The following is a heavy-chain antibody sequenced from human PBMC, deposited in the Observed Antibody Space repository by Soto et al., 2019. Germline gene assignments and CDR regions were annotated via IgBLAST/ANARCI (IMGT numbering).Heavy chain of an antibody. CDR2: IIPIFGTA. Sequence: GASVKVSCKASGGTFSSYAISWVRQAPGQGLEWMGGIIPIFGTANYAQKFQGRVTITADKSTSTAYMELSSLRSEDTAVYYCARGYTIFGVVNIPWQGMDVWGQGTTVTVSS. CDR3: ARGYTIFGVVNIPWQGMDV. J-gene: IGHJ6*02. D-gene: IGHD3-3*01. CDR1: GGTFSSYA. V-gene: IGHV1-69*06.